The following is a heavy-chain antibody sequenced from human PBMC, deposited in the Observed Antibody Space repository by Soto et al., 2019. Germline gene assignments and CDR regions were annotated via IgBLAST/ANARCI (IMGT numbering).Heavy chain of an antibody. Sequence: QVQLVQSGAEVKKPGPSVKVSCKASGGTFSSYAISWVRQAPGQGLEWMGGIIPISGTANYAQKFQGRVTITADESTSIAYMELSSLRSEDTAVYYCARSQGSSTSLEIYYYYYYGMDVWGQGTTVTVSS. D-gene: IGHD2-2*01. CDR2: IIPISGTA. CDR3: ARSQGSSTSLEIYYYYYYGMDV. CDR1: GGTFSSYA. J-gene: IGHJ6*02. V-gene: IGHV1-69*01.